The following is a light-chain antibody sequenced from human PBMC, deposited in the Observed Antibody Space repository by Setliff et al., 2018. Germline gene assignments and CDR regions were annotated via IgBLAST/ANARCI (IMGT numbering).Light chain of an antibody. J-gene: IGLJ1*01. CDR1: RPNIADNY. Sequence: QSVLTQPPSASGAPGQRVIISCSGSRPNIADNYVYWYQQLPGTAPKLLVNRNNQRPSGVPDRFSGSKSGTSASLAITGLQAADEADYYCQSYDSGLSGPNYVFGTGTKVTVL. V-gene: IGLV1-47*01. CDR2: RNN. CDR3: QSYDSGLSGPNYV.